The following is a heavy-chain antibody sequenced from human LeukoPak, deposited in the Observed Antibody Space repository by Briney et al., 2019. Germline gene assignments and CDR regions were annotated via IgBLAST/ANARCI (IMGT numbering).Heavy chain of an antibody. V-gene: IGHV3-7*01. CDR2: IKQDGSEK. CDR3: SRAEYSPGYYSYDYYYMDV. CDR1: GFTFSSHS. Sequence: PGGSLRLSCAASGFTFSSHSMAWVRQAPGKGLEWVANIKQDGSEKHYVDSVKGRFTISRDNAKNSLYLQMNSLRAEDTAVYFCSRAEYSPGYYSYDYYYMDVWGKGTTVTVSS. J-gene: IGHJ6*03. D-gene: IGHD6-6*01.